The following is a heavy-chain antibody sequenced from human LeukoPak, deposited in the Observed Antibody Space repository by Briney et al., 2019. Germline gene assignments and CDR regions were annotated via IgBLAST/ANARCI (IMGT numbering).Heavy chain of an antibody. D-gene: IGHD6-13*01. CDR3: ARVFWEQQLRWFDP. CDR1: GDSVSSKSAA. J-gene: IGHJ5*02. CDR2: TYYRSKWYT. Sequence: SQTLSLTCAISGDSVSSKSAAWNWIRQSPSRGLEWLGRTYYRSKWYTDYAESVQSRITINPDTSKNQFSPQLNSVTPDDTAVYYCARVFWEQQLRWFDPWGQGTLVTVSS. V-gene: IGHV6-1*01.